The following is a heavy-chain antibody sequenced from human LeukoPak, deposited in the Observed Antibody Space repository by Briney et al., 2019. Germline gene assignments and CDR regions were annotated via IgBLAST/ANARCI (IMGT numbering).Heavy chain of an antibody. D-gene: IGHD1-26*01. CDR3: ASGWALS. Sequence: SQTLSLTCAVSGDSVSNKMGAWNWIRQSPSRGLKWLGRTYLRSEWHTDYAFSVRGRLTITADTSKNHFSLQLASVTPEDSAVYYCASGWALSWGQGTLVTVSS. J-gene: IGHJ5*02. CDR1: GDSVSNKMGA. V-gene: IGHV6-1*01. CDR2: TYLRSEWHT.